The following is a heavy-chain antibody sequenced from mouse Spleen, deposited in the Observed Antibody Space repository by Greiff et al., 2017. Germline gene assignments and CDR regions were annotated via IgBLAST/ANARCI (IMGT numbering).Heavy chain of an antibody. CDR3: ARATTATGAMDY. CDR2: IDPSDSET. Sequence: QVQLQQPGAELVRPGSSVKLSCKASGYTFTSYWMHWVKQRPIQGLEWIGNIDPSDSETHYNQKFKDKATLTVDKSSSTAYMQLSSLTSEDSAVYCCARATTATGAMDYWGQGTSVTVSS. CDR1: GYTFTSYW. J-gene: IGHJ4*01. V-gene: IGHV1-52*01. D-gene: IGHD1-2*01.